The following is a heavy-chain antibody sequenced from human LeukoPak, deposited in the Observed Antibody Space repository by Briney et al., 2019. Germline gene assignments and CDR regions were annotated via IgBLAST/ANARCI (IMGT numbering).Heavy chain of an antibody. Sequence: GGSLRLSCAASGFTFSSSDMHWVRQAPGKGLEWLAVISNDGSNKYYADSVKGRFTISRDNPKNTLYLEMNSLRAEDTAVYYCAKRGGSYFDYWGQGTLVTVSS. CDR2: ISNDGSNK. CDR3: AKRGGSYFDY. J-gene: IGHJ4*02. CDR1: GFTFSSSD. D-gene: IGHD1-26*01. V-gene: IGHV3-30*18.